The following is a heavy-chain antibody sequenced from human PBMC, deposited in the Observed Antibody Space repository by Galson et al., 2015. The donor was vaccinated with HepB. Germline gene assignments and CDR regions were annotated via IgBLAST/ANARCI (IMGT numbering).Heavy chain of an antibody. CDR1: GFTFNSYA. CDR3: ARDINGEGRLPFDC. D-gene: IGHD6-25*01. CDR2: IRSSSGST. J-gene: IGHJ4*02. V-gene: IGHV3-23*01. Sequence: SLRLSCAASGFTFNSYAMSWVRQPPGKGLEWVSAIRSSSGSTFYAESVRGRFTISRDNSKNTLYLQMNSLRAEDTAVYYCARDINGEGRLPFDCWGQGTLVTVSS.